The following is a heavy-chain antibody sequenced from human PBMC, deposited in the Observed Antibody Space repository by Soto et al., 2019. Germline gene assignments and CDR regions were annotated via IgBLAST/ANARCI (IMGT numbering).Heavy chain of an antibody. Sequence: GGSLRLSCTASGFTFGDYAMIWFRQAPGKGLEWVGFITSKAYGGTTEYTASVKGRFTISRDDSKSIAYLQMNSLKTDDTAVYYCSRVPPNNRGAPLDYWGQGTLVTVSS. J-gene: IGHJ4*02. CDR3: SRVPPNNRGAPLDY. D-gene: IGHD3-10*01. V-gene: IGHV3-49*01. CDR2: ITSKAYGGTT. CDR1: GFTFGDYA.